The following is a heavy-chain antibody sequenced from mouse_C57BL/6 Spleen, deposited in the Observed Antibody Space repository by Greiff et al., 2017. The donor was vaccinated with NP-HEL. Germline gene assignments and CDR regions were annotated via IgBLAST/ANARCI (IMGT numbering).Heavy chain of an antibody. Sequence: QVQLKQPGAELVKPGASVKMSCKASGYTFTSYWITWVKQRPGQGLEWIGDIYPGSGSTNYNEKFKSKATLTVDTSSSTAYMQLSSLTSEDSAVYYCAREGRGGKGFDYWGQGTTLTVSS. CDR3: AREGRGGKGFDY. CDR1: GYTFTSYW. D-gene: IGHD3-3*01. V-gene: IGHV1-55*01. J-gene: IGHJ2*01. CDR2: IYPGSGST.